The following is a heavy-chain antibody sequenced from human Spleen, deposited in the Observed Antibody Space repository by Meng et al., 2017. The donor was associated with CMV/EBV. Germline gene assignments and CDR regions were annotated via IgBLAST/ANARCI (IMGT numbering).Heavy chain of an antibody. CDR2: ISYDGSNK. CDR3: ARAYCGGDCYYWYFDL. V-gene: IGHV3-30*04. CDR1: FTFSSNA. J-gene: IGHJ2*01. D-gene: IGHD2-21*01. Sequence: FTFSSNAMNWVRQAPGKGLEWVALISYDGSNKDYADSVKGRFTISRDNPKNTLYLQMNSLRAEDTAVYYCARAYCGGDCYYWYFDLWGRGTLVTVSS.